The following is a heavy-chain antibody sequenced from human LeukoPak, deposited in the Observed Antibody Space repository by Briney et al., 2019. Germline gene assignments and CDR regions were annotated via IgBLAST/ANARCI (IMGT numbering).Heavy chain of an antibody. CDR2: ISNSGFYI. CDR3: VTAGASDI. V-gene: IGHV3-21*01. D-gene: IGHD7-27*01. J-gene: IGHJ3*02. Sequence: GSLRHSRAPSGFTLSSYTTNWVRQAPGKGLEWVSSISNSGFYIYYADSVKGRFVVYRDNANNSLYLQMNSLRDEDTAVYYCVTAGASDIWGRGTGHRV. CDR1: GFTLSSYT.